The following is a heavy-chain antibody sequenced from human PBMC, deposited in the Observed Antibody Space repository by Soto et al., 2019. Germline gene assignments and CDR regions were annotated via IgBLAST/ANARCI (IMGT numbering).Heavy chain of an antibody. V-gene: IGHV4-34*12. Sequence: SETLSLTFTVSGGSISSGDYYWSWIRQPPGKGLEWIGEIIHTGSTNYNPSLKSRVTISIDTSKKQFSLKLSSVTAADTAVYYCAPQVVPTATKKPWGQGTLVTVSS. J-gene: IGHJ4*02. CDR1: GGSISSGDYY. CDR2: IIHTGST. D-gene: IGHD2-2*01. CDR3: APQVVPTATKKP.